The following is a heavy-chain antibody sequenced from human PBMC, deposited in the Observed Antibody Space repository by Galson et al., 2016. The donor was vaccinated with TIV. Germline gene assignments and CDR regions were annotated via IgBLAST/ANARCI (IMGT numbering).Heavy chain of an antibody. J-gene: IGHJ1*01. CDR3: ARLDTSSWYGYFQY. CDR1: GYTYTNYG. Sequence: SVKVSCKASGYTYTNYGISWVRQAPGQGLEWMGTIVPTLGITNYAQKFQGRVTITADKSTTTAYMELSSLRSEDTAMYYCARLDTSSWYGYFQYWGQGTLVTVSS. D-gene: IGHD6-13*01. V-gene: IGHV1-69*04. CDR2: IVPTLGIT.